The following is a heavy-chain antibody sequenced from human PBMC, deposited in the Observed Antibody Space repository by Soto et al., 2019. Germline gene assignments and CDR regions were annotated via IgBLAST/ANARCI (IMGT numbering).Heavy chain of an antibody. Sequence: QVQLVQSGAEVKKPGASVKVSCKASGYTFTSYYMHWVRQAPGQGLEWMGIINPSGGSTTYAQKFQGRVTITRDTSTSTVYMELSSLRSEDTAVYYCAKDGSSYYFDCWGHGTLVTVSS. J-gene: IGHJ4*01. CDR1: GYTFTSYY. CDR2: INPSGGST. D-gene: IGHD2-2*03. V-gene: IGHV1-46*01. CDR3: AKDGSSYYFDC.